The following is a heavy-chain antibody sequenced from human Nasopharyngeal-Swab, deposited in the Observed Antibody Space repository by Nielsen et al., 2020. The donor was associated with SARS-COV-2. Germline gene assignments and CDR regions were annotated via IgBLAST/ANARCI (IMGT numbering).Heavy chain of an antibody. CDR1: GGSISSYY. D-gene: IGHD2-2*01. J-gene: IGHJ4*02. V-gene: IGHV4-4*07. CDR2: VHPSGNT. Sequence: SETLSLTCTVSGGSISSYYWTWIRQPSGRALEWIGRVHPSGNTNYNPSLKRRLTISLDTSKNQFSLSLTSVSAADTAVYYCARYCSSSSCFAESGHWGQGTLVTVSS. CDR3: ARYCSSSSCFAESGH.